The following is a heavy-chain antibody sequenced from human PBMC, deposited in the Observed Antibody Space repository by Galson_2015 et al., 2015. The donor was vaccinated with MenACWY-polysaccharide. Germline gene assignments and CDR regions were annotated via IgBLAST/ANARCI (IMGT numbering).Heavy chain of an antibody. Sequence: SEPLSLTCPVSGGSISSYYWSWIRQPPGKGLEWIGYIYYSGSTNYNPSLKSRVTISVDTSKNQFSLKLSSVTAADTAVYYCAREFRDVWLLLPASGAFEIWGQGTMVTVSS. D-gene: IGHD3-22*01. J-gene: IGHJ3*02. CDR1: GGSISSYY. CDR2: IYYSGST. CDR3: AREFRDVWLLLPASGAFEI. V-gene: IGHV4-59*01.